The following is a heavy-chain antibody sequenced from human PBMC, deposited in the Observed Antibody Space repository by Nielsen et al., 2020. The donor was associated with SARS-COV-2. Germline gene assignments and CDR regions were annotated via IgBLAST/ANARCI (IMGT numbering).Heavy chain of an antibody. D-gene: IGHD6-13*01. J-gene: IGHJ5*02. Sequence: SLKISCAASGFTFDDYAMHWVRQAPGKGLEWVSGISWNSGSIGYADSVKGRFTISRDNAKNSLYLQMNSLRAEDTAVYYCATGPGQLVLGWFDPWGQGTLVTVSS. CDR1: GFTFDDYA. CDR3: ATGPGQLVLGWFDP. CDR2: ISWNSGSI. V-gene: IGHV3-9*01.